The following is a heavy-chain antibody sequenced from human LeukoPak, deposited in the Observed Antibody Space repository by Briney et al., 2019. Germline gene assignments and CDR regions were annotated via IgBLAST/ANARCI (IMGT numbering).Heavy chain of an antibody. CDR3: ATSLTTVTTPDY. CDR1: GYTLTELS. V-gene: IGHV1-24*01. J-gene: IGHJ4*02. CDR2: FDPEDGET. Sequence: GASVKVSCKVSGYTLTELSMHWVRQAPGKGLEWMGGFDPEDGETIYAQKFQGRVTMTEDTSTDTTYMELSSLRSEDTAVYYCATSLTTVTTPDYWGQGTLVTVSS. D-gene: IGHD4-17*01.